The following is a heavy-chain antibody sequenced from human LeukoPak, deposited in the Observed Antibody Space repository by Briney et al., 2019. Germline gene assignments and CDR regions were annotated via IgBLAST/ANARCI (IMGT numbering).Heavy chain of an antibody. Sequence: GGSLRLSCAASGFTFSSYAMSWVRQAPGKGLEWVSTISSSGYSTYYADSVKGRFTISRDNSKNTLYLQLNSLRAEDTTVYYCARGINWFDPWGQGTLVTVSS. CDR3: ARGINWFDP. D-gene: IGHD6-13*01. J-gene: IGHJ5*02. V-gene: IGHV3-23*01. CDR1: GFTFSSYA. CDR2: ISSSGYST.